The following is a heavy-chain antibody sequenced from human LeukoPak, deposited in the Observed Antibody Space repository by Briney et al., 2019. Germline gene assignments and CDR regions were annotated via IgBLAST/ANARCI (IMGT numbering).Heavy chain of an antibody. J-gene: IGHJ5*02. D-gene: IGHD1-1*01. V-gene: IGHV3-23*01. CDR1: GFTFSSCA. CDR3: AKGRAGGWNGGDR. Sequence: GGSLRLSCVVSGFTFSSCAMTWVRQAPGKGLEWVSAISGGGGGTTYYAESVKGRFTISGDNSKNTVYLQMHSLRAEDTAIYFCAKGRAGGWNGGDRWGQGTLVTVSS. CDR2: ISGGGGGTT.